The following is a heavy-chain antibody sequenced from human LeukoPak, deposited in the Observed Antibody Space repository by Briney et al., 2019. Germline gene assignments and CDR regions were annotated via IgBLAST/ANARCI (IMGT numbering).Heavy chain of an antibody. J-gene: IGHJ3*01. CDR1: GFTVSSYG. CDR3: AKARIAAAGTGAFDV. V-gene: IGHV3-23*01. Sequence: PGGSLRLSCAASGFTVSSYGMTWVRLAPGKRLEWVSAFSATDGSAQYAESVKGRFTISRDNSKNSLYLQMNSLRDEDTAVYYCAKARIAAAGTGAFDVWGQGTMVTVSS. D-gene: IGHD6-13*01. CDR2: FSATDGSA.